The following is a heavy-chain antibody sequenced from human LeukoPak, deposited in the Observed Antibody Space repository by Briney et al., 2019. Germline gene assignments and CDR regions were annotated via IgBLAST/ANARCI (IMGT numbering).Heavy chain of an antibody. CDR2: ITGSGNRT. CDR3: AKDLITMIDY. CDR1: GFTFSRNA. J-gene: IGHJ4*02. D-gene: IGHD3-22*01. Sequence: GGSLRLSCAADGFTFSRNAMSWVRQAPGKGLEWVSAITGSGNRTYYAASVKGRFTISRDNSKNTLYLQMNSLEAADTAVYFCAKDLITMIDYWGQGTLVTVSS. V-gene: IGHV3-23*01.